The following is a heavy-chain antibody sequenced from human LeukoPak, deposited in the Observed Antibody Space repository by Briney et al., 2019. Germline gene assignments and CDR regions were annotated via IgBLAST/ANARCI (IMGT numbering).Heavy chain of an antibody. D-gene: IGHD2-2*02. CDR3: AKELSIQDIVVVPAAISAFDI. CDR2: ISYDGSNK. CDR1: GFTFSSYG. V-gene: IGHV3-30*18. J-gene: IGHJ3*02. Sequence: GGSLRLSCAASGFTFSSYGMHWVRQAPGKGLEWVAVISYDGSNKYYADSVKGRFTISRDNSKNTLYLQMNSLRAEDTAVYYCAKELSIQDIVVVPAAISAFDIWGQGTMVTVSS.